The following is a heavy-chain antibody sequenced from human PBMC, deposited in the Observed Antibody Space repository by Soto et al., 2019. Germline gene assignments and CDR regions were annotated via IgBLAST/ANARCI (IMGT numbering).Heavy chain of an antibody. CDR3: AAATRGYLYYGLDA. J-gene: IGHJ6*02. Sequence: SQTLSLTCAISGDTGSSNRAAWNWIRQSPSRGLEWLGRTYYRTRWYNDYAVSVKGRITINPDPSRNQFYLQVNSVASEDTAVYYCAAATRGYLYYGLDAWGQGTTVTVSS. CDR2: TYYRTRWYN. CDR1: GDTGSSNRAA. V-gene: IGHV6-1*01. D-gene: IGHD5-12*01.